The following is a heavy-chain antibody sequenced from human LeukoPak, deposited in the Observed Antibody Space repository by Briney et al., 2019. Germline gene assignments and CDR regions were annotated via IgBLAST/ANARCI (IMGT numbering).Heavy chain of an antibody. Sequence: SQTLSLTCAISGASVSSNTAACNWLRQSPSRGLEWLGRTYYRSKWYDDYELSLKSRISINADTSKNQFSLQLSSVSPEDTAVYFCAREGGYGIIDFWGQGTLVTVSS. CDR3: AREGGYGIIDF. J-gene: IGHJ4*02. D-gene: IGHD5-12*01. CDR1: GASVSSNTAA. V-gene: IGHV6-1*01. CDR2: TYYRSKWYD.